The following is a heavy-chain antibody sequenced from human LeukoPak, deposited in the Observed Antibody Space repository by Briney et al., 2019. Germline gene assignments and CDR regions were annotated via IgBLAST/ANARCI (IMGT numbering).Heavy chain of an antibody. D-gene: IGHD3-22*01. J-gene: IGHJ4*02. V-gene: IGHV3-48*04. CDR3: ARSEAITMIVVAAYYFDY. CDR1: GFTFSSYS. Sequence: PGGSLRLSCAASGFTFSSYSMNWVRQAPGKGLEWVSYISSSSSTIYYADSVKGRFTISRDNAKNSLYLQMNSLRAEDTAVYYCARSEAITMIVVAAYYFDYWGQGTLVTVSS. CDR2: ISSSSSTI.